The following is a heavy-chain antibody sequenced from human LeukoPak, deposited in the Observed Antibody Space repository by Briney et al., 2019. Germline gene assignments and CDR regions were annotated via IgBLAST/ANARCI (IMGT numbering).Heavy chain of an antibody. CDR3: ARDRAPSTAYDILTVVGMDV. CDR1: GGTFSSYA. CDR2: SIPIFGTA. J-gene: IGHJ6*04. D-gene: IGHD3-9*01. Sequence: ASVKVSCKASGGTFSSYAISWVRQAPGQGLEWMGGSIPIFGTANYAQKFQGRVTITADESTSTAYMELSSLRSEDTAVYYCARDRAPSTAYDILTVVGMDVWGKGTTVTVSS. V-gene: IGHV1-69*13.